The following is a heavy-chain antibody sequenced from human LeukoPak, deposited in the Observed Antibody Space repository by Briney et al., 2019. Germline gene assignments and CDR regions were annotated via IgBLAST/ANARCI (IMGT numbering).Heavy chain of an antibody. CDR2: ISSSSSYI. V-gene: IGHV3-21*01. Sequence: VGSLRLYCVASGFTFSSYTINMVGQSPANVLHWVSSISSSSSYIYYADSVKGRFTISRDNAKNSLYLQMNSLRAEDTAVYYCAREISHGSGSSGTFDPWGQGTLVTVSS. J-gene: IGHJ5*02. CDR3: AREISHGSGSSGTFDP. CDR1: GFTFSSYT. D-gene: IGHD3-10*01.